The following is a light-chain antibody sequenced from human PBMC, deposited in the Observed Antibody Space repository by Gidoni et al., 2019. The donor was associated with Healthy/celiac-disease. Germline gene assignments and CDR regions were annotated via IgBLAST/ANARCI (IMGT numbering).Light chain of an antibody. J-gene: IGKJ1*01. Sequence: DIQMTQSPSSLSASVGDRVTITCRASQSISSYLIWYQQKPGKAHKLLIYAASSLQSGVPSRFSGSGSGTDFTLTISSLQPEDFATYYSQQSYSTPRTFGQGTKVEIK. CDR3: QQSYSTPRT. CDR2: AAS. CDR1: QSISSY. V-gene: IGKV1-39*01.